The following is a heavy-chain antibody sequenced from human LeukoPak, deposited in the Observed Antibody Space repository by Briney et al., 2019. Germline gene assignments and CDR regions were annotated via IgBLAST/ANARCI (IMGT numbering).Heavy chain of an antibody. J-gene: IGHJ4*02. CDR1: GYTFTGYH. D-gene: IGHD3-22*01. V-gene: IGHV1-2*02. CDR2: INPKSGGT. Sequence: ASVKVSCKASGYTFTGYHMHWVRQAPGQGLEWMGWINPKSGGTNYAQKFQGRVTMTTDTSTSPAYMELRSLRSDDTAVYYCARDNLYYYWAISDYWGQGTLVTVSS. CDR3: ARDNLYYYWAISDY.